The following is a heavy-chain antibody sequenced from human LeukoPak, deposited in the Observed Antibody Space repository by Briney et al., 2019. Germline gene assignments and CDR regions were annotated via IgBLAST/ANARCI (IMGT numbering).Heavy chain of an antibody. V-gene: IGHV3-74*01. CDR3: VSFYETY. D-gene: IGHD2/OR15-2a*01. J-gene: IGHJ4*02. CDR1: GNYW. Sequence: GGSLRLSCAASGNYWLHWVRQAPGKGLVWVSHINSDGSWTSYADSVKGRFTISKDNAKNTVYLQMNSLRAEDTAVYYCVSFYETYWGRGTLVTVSS. CDR2: INSDGSWT.